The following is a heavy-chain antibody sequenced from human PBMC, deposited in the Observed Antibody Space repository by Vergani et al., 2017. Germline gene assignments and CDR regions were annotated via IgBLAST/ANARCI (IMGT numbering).Heavy chain of an antibody. CDR2: ISYDGSNK. J-gene: IGHJ5*02. CDR3: ARDTVVGSDNWVDP. V-gene: IGHV3-30*04. D-gene: IGHD2-15*01. Sequence: QVQLVESGGGVVQPGRSLRLSCAASGFTFSSYAMHWVRQAPGRGMEWVAVISYDGSNKYYADSVKGRFTLSRDNSKNTLYLQMNSLRAEDTAVYYCARDTVVGSDNWVDPWGQGTLVTVSS. CDR1: GFTFSSYA.